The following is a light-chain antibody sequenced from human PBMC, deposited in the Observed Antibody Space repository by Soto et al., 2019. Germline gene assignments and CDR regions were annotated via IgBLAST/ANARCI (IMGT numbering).Light chain of an antibody. Sequence: DVVMTQSPLSLPVTLGQPASISCCSSQSLVSGDGNTYLNWFHQRPGQSPRRLIYKISNRDSGVLDRFTGSGSVTDFTLRISRVEAEDVGVFYCLQSTDGPPTFGGGTKVEIK. CDR1: QSLVSGDGNTY. J-gene: IGKJ4*01. CDR3: LQSTDGPPT. CDR2: KIS. V-gene: IGKV2-30*01.